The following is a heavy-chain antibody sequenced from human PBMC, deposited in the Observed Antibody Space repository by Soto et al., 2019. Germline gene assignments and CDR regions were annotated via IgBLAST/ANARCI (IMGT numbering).Heavy chain of an antibody. D-gene: IGHD1-26*01. J-gene: IGHJ5*02. CDR1: GFTFSSYA. CDR2: ISGSGGST. Sequence: GGSLRLSCAASGFTFSSYAMSWVRQAPGKGLEWVSAISGSGGSTYYADSVKGRFTISRDNSKNTLYLQMNSLRAEDTAVYYCAKEADPTGLNSGSYQSWGQGTLVTVSS. CDR3: AKEADPTGLNSGSYQS. V-gene: IGHV3-23*01.